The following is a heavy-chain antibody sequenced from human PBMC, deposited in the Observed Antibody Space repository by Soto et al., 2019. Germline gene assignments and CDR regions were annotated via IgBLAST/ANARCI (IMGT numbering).Heavy chain of an antibody. J-gene: IGHJ5*02. CDR1: GYTFTDYY. Sequence: ASVKVSCKASGYTFTDYYIHWVRQAPGQGLEWMGWTNPNSDGAHYAQKFQGRVTMTRDKSTRTLYMEVNRLRSDDTAVYFCARGGGSGWHGDWFDPWGQGTLVTVSS. CDR3: ARGGGSGWHGDWFDP. D-gene: IGHD6-19*01. V-gene: IGHV1-2*02. CDR2: TNPNSDGA.